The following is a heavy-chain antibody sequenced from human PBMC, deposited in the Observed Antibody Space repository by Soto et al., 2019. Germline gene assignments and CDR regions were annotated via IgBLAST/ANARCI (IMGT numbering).Heavy chain of an antibody. CDR3: ARVWPPTVAGYYFDY. CDR2: IYSGGST. D-gene: IGHD6-19*01. V-gene: IGHV3-53*02. Sequence: EVQLVETGGGLIQPGGSLRLSCAASGFIVSSNYMSWVRQAPGKGLEWVSVIYSGGSTYYADSVKGRFTISRDNSKNTLYLQMNSLRAEDTAVYYCARVWPPTVAGYYFDYRGQGTLVTVSS. J-gene: IGHJ4*02. CDR1: GFIVSSNY.